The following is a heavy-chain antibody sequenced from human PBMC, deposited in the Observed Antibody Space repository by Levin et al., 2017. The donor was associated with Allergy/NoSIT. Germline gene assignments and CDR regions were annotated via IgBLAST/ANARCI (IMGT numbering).Heavy chain of an antibody. CDR3: AKELGYCSGGRCPQKRDAFDI. V-gene: IGHV3-23*01. CDR2: ISDSGGIT. J-gene: IGHJ3*02. Sequence: GESLKISCAASGFTFRNTAMTWVRQAPEKGLEWVSVISDSGGITYYADSVKSRLTISRDNSKNTLYMQMNSLRAEDTAVYYCAKELGYCSGGRCPQKRDAFDIWGQGTLVTVSS. CDR1: GFTFRNTA. D-gene: IGHD2-15*01.